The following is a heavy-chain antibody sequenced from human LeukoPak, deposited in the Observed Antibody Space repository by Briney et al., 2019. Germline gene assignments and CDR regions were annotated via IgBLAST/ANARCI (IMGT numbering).Heavy chain of an antibody. CDR3: ARDPGYCSSTSCPNYYYGMDV. V-gene: IGHV3-30-3*01. CDR1: GFTFSSYA. J-gene: IGHJ6*04. Sequence: TGGSLRLSCAASGFTFSSYAMHWVRQAPGKGLEWVAVISYDGSNKYYADSVKGRFTISRDNSKNTLYLQMNSLRAEDTAVYYCARDPGYCSSTSCPNYYYGMDVWGKGTTVTVSS. D-gene: IGHD2-2*01. CDR2: ISYDGSNK.